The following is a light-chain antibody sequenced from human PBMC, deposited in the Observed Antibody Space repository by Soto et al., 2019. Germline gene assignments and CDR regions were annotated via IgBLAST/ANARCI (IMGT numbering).Light chain of an antibody. J-gene: IGKJ3*01. CDR3: QQRSNWPPIT. CDR2: DAS. Sequence: EIVLTQSPATLSLSPGERATLSCRASQSVSSSLAWYQQKPGQAPRLLIYDASTRATGIPARFSGSGSVTDFTLTISSLEPEDFAVYYCQQRSNWPPITFGPGTKVDIK. V-gene: IGKV3-11*01. CDR1: QSVSSS.